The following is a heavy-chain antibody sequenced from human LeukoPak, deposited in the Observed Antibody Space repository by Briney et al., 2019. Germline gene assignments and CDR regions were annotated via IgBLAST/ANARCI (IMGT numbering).Heavy chain of an antibody. Sequence: GGSLRLSCAASGFTLSIYTMNWVRQAPGKGVEWVSYMSTSGSISYADSVRGRFTISRDISENTLYLQMNSLRVDDTAVYYCAKAWGAAGTFESWGQGTLVSVSS. CDR3: AKAWGAAGTFES. D-gene: IGHD6-13*01. CDR1: GFTLSIYT. CDR2: MSTSGSI. V-gene: IGHV3-48*01. J-gene: IGHJ4*02.